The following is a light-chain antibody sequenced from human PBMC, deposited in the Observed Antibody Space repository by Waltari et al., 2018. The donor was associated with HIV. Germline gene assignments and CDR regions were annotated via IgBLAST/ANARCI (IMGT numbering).Light chain of an antibody. CDR2: EVS. CDR3: SSYTSSSTLV. J-gene: IGLJ3*02. Sequence: QSALTQPASVSGSPGQSITISCTATSGDVGCYNYFSWYQQHPGKAPKLMIYEVSNRPSGVSNRFSGSKSGNTASLTISGLQAEDEADYYCSSYTSSSTLVFGGGTKLTVL. CDR1: SGDVGCYNY. V-gene: IGLV2-14*01.